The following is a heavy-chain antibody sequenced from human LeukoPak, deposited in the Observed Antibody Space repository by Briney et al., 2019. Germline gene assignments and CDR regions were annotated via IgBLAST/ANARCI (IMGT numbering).Heavy chain of an antibody. V-gene: IGHV1-18*04. CDR1: GYTFTSYG. Sequence: ASVTVSCKASGYTFTSYGISWVRQAPGQGLEWMGWISAYNGNTNYAQKLQGRVTMTTDTSTSTAYMELRSLRSDDTAVYYCARVRITMVRGVTDYWGQGTLVTVSS. CDR2: ISAYNGNT. CDR3: ARVRITMVRGVTDY. J-gene: IGHJ4*02. D-gene: IGHD3-10*01.